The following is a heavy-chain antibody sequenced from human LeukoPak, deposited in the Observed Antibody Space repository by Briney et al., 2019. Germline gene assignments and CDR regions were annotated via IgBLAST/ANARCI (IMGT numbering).Heavy chain of an antibody. Sequence: FGPTLVNPTQTLTLTCTFSGFSLSTSGVGVGWIRQPPGKALEWLALIYWNDDKRYSPSLKSRLTITKDTSKNQVVLTMTNMDPVDTATYYCAHSISVRGVMWYYYHGMDVWGQGTTVTVSS. J-gene: IGHJ6*02. D-gene: IGHD3-10*02. CDR2: IYWNDDK. V-gene: IGHV2-5*01. CDR1: GFSLSTSGVG. CDR3: AHSISVRGVMWYYYHGMDV.